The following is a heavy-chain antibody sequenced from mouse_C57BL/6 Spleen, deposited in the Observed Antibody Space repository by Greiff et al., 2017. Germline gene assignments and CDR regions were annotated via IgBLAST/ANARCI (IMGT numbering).Heavy chain of an antibody. D-gene: IGHD1-1*01. V-gene: IGHV1-72*01. J-gene: IGHJ4*01. CDR3: AREKITTVVADYYAMDY. Sequence: QVQLQQPGAELVKPGASVKLSCKASGYTFTSYWLHWVKQRPGRGLEWIGRIDPNSGGTKYNEKFKSKAPLTVDKPSRTAYMQLSSLTSEDSAVYYCAREKITTVVADYYAMDYWGQGTSVTVSS. CDR2: IDPNSGGT. CDR1: GYTFTSYW.